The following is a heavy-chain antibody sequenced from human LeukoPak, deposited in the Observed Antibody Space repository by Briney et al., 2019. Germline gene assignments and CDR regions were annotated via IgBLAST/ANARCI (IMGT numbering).Heavy chain of an antibody. CDR1: GGSISSYY. D-gene: IGHD3-9*01. CDR2: IYYSGST. Sequence: SETLSLTCTVSGGSISSYYWSWIRQPPGKGLEWIGYIYYSGSTNYNPPLKSRVTISVDTSKNQFSLKLSSVTAADTAVYYCARGNRGVLRYFDWLPDFDYWGQGTLVTVSS. V-gene: IGHV4-59*08. J-gene: IGHJ4*02. CDR3: ARGNRGVLRYFDWLPDFDY.